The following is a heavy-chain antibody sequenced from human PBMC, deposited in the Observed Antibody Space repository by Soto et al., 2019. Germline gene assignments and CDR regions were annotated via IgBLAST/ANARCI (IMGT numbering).Heavy chain of an antibody. V-gene: IGHV1-18*01. D-gene: IGHD6-13*01. Sequence: QVQLVQSGAEVKKPGASVKVSCKASGYTFTSYGITWVRQAPGQGLEWMGWISAYNGTTNHAQNLQGRVTVTTDTSTSTAYMELRSLRSDDTAVYYCAREAADGTLDYWGQGTLVTVSS. CDR3: AREAADGTLDY. J-gene: IGHJ4*02. CDR2: ISAYNGTT. CDR1: GYTFTSYG.